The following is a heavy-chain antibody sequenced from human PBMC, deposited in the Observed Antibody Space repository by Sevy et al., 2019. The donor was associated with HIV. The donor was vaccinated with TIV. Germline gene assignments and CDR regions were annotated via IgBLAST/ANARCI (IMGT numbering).Heavy chain of an antibody. Sequence: GGSLRLSCAASGFTFSSYAMSWVRQAPGKGLEWVSAISGSGGSTYYADSVKGRFTISRDNSKNTLYLQMNSLRAEDTAVYYCARELWGVVTFGWFDPWGQGTLVTVSS. CDR1: GFTFSSYA. V-gene: IGHV3-23*01. CDR2: ISGSGGST. J-gene: IGHJ5*02. CDR3: ARELWGVVTFGWFDP. D-gene: IGHD2-21*02.